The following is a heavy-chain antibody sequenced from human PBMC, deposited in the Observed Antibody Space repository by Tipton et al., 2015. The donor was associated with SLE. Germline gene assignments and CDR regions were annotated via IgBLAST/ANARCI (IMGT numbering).Heavy chain of an antibody. Sequence: SLRLSCAVSGFTFSSYAISWVRQAPGQGLEWVSAMSGTGGSTYYADSVKGRFTISRDNSKNTLYLQMNSLRAEDTAVYYCAKGRMVRGDPHYWGQGTLVTVSS. CDR3: AKGRMVRGDPHY. CDR1: GFTFSSYA. J-gene: IGHJ4*02. CDR2: MSGTGGST. D-gene: IGHD3-10*01. V-gene: IGHV3-23*01.